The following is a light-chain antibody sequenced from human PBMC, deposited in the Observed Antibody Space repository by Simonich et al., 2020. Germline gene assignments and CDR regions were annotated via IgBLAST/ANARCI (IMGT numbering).Light chain of an antibody. CDR2: EGR. CDR3: CSYAGSSTFVV. V-gene: IGLV2-23*03. Sequence: QSALTQPASVSGSPGQSITISCTGTSSDVGGSNLVSWYQQHPGKAPKLLIYEGRKRPSGVSNRFSGSKSGNTASLTISGLQAEDEADYYCCSYAGSSTFVVFGGGTKLTVL. J-gene: IGLJ2*01. CDR1: SSDVGGSNL.